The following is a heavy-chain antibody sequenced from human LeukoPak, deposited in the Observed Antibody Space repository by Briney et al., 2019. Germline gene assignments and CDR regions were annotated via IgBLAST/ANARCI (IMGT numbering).Heavy chain of an antibody. CDR2: IYYSGST. Sequence: PSETLSLTCTVSGGSISSSSYYWGWIRQPPGKGLEWIGYIYYSGSTYYNPSLKSRVTISVDTSKNQFSLKLSSVTAADTAVYYCASLYGDYSYYFDYWGQGTLVTVSS. CDR3: ASLYGDYSYYFDY. V-gene: IGHV4-31*03. CDR1: GGSISSSSYY. D-gene: IGHD4-17*01. J-gene: IGHJ4*02.